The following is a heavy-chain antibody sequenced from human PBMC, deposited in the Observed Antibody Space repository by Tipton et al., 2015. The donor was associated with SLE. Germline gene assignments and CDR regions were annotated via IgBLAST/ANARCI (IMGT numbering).Heavy chain of an antibody. CDR3: ASGNPSSFDY. CDR1: GGSIRGYY. J-gene: IGHJ4*02. V-gene: IGHV4-59*07. CDR2: ISHSGSA. Sequence: TLSLTCTVSGGSIRGYYWSWIRQPPGNGLEWIGCISHSGSAIYNPSLKSRVTISIDTSKNQVSLKVSSVTASDTAVYYCASGNPSSFDYWGRGTLLTVSS. D-gene: IGHD4-23*01.